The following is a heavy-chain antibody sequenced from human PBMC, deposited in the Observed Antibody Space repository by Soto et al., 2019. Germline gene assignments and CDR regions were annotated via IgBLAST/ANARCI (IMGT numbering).Heavy chain of an antibody. CDR1: GFTFSSYW. D-gene: IGHD2-15*01. Sequence: PGGSLRLSCAASGFTFSSYWMHWVRQAPGKGLVWVARVKSDEGYTYYADSVKGRFTISRDNSKNTLYLQMNSLRAEDTAVYYCAKVDGYCSGGSCYSYYFDYWGQGTLVTVSS. CDR3: AKVDGYCSGGSCYSYYFDY. J-gene: IGHJ4*02. V-gene: IGHV3-74*01. CDR2: VKSDEGYT.